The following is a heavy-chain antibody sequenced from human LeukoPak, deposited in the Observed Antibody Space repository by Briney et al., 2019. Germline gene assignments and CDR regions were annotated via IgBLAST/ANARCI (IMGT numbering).Heavy chain of an antibody. CDR3: AKDPRGDVYDFWSGHFDY. CDR2: ISGSGGST. V-gene: IGHV3-23*01. D-gene: IGHD3-3*01. Sequence: PGGSLRLSCAASGFTFSSYAMSWVRQAPGKGLEWVSAISGSGGSTYYADSVKGRFTISRDNSKNTLYLQMNSLRAEDTAVYYCAKDPRGDVYDFWSGHFDYWGQGTPVTVSS. J-gene: IGHJ4*02. CDR1: GFTFSSYA.